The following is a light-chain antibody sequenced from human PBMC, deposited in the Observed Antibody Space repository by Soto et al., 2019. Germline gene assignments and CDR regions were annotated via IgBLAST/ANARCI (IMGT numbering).Light chain of an antibody. CDR2: DVS. CDR3: RSYTSSSTL. CDR1: SSEVGGYNY. Sequence: QSALTQPASVSGSPGQSITISCTGTSSEVGGYNYVSWYQQHPGKAPKLMIYDVSNRPSGISNAFSGSKSGNTASLTISGRQAEDEADYYCRSYTSSSTLFGGGTQLTVL. J-gene: IGLJ2*01. V-gene: IGLV2-14*01.